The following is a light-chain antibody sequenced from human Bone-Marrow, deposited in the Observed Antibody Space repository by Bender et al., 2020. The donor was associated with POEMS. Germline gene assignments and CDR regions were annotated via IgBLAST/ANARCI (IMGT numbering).Light chain of an antibody. CDR2: RNE. V-gene: IGLV1-47*01. J-gene: IGLJ1*01. CDR3: EAWDDSLSGYV. Sequence: QSVLTQAPSASGTPGQRVTIPCSGSRSNIGSNYVNWYQQLSGTAPKLLIYRNEQRPSGVPDRFSGSKSGTSASLAISGLRAEDEADYYCEAWDDSLSGYVFGTVTKVTVL. CDR1: RSNIGSNY.